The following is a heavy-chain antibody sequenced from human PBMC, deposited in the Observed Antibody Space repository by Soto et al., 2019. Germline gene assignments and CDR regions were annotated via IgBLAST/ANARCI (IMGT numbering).Heavy chain of an antibody. J-gene: IGHJ4*02. V-gene: IGHV1-8*01. CDR2: MNPNSGNT. D-gene: IGHD6-19*01. Sequence: QVQLVQSGAEVKKPGASVKVSCKASGYTFTSYDINWVRQATGQGLEWMGWMNPNSGNTGYAQKFQGRVTMTRNTSISTAYMELSSLRSEDTAVYYCARGQSPIAVAGTICAYWGQGTLVTVSS. CDR3: ARGQSPIAVAGTICAY. CDR1: GYTFTSYD.